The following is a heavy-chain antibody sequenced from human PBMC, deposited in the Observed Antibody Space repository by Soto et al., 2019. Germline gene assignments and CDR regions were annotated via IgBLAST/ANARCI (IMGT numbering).Heavy chain of an antibody. J-gene: IGHJ4*02. CDR2: ISSSSSYI. D-gene: IGHD2-8*01. CDR3: AGGLNIGYRTNGVCL. Sequence: EVQLVESGGGLVQPGGSLRLSCAASGFTFSSYSMNWVRQAPGKGLEWVSSISSSSSYIYYADSVKGRFTISRDNAKNSLYLQMNSLRAEDTAVYYCAGGLNIGYRTNGVCLWGQGTLVTVSS. V-gene: IGHV3-21*01. CDR1: GFTFSSYS.